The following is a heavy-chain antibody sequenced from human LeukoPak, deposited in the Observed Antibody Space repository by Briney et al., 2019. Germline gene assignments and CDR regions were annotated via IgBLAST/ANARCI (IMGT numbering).Heavy chain of an antibody. Sequence: SETLSLTCTVSGGSISSGDYYWSWIRQPPGKGLEWVAYMYYSGSTYYNPSLKSRVTMSADTSKNQFSLKLSSVTAADTAVYYCARPYYYDSRIDPWGQGTLVTVSS. CDR1: GGSISSGDYY. CDR2: MYYSGST. J-gene: IGHJ5*02. V-gene: IGHV4-30-4*01. CDR3: ARPYYYDSRIDP. D-gene: IGHD3-22*01.